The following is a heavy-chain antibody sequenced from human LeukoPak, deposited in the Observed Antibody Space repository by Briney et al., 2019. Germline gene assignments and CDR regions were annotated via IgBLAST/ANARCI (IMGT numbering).Heavy chain of an antibody. CDR1: GGSISSGGYY. J-gene: IGHJ4*02. D-gene: IGHD3-9*01. CDR3: ARGPILTGCSAHFDY. V-gene: IGHV4-31*03. Sequence: SQTLSLTCTVSGGSISSGGYYWSWIRQHPGKGLEWIGYIYYSGSTYYNPSLKSRVTISVDTSKNQFSLKLSSVTAADTAVYYCARGPILTGCSAHFDYWGQGTLVTVSS. CDR2: IYYSGST.